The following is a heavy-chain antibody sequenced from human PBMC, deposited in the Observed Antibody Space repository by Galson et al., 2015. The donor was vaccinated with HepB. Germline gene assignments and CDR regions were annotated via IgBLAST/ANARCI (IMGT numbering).Heavy chain of an antibody. Sequence: SLRLSCAGSGFTFNDSPIHWVRQASGRGLEWLGHIRSKFNAYAAATAASVEDRFAISRDDSKNTAYLQMNSLKAEGTAVYFCTTSLYVSGSYYSVYYFDSWGQGTVVTVSS. V-gene: IGHV3-73*01. CDR1: GFTFNDSP. J-gene: IGHJ4*02. CDR2: IRSKFNAYAA. CDR3: TTSLYVSGSYYSVYYFDS. D-gene: IGHD3-10*01.